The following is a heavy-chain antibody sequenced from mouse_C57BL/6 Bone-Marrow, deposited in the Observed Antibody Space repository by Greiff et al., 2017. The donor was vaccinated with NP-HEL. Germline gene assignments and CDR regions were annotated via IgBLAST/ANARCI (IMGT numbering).Heavy chain of an antibody. CDR3: TTNYGSSPWFAY. Sequence: EVQLQQSGAELVRPGASVKLSCTASGFNIKDDYMHWVKQRPEQGLEWIGWIDPENGDTEYASKFQGKATITADTSSNTAYLQLSSLTSEDTAVYYCTTNYGSSPWFAYRGQGTLVTVSA. CDR1: GFNIKDDY. CDR2: IDPENGDT. D-gene: IGHD1-1*01. V-gene: IGHV14-4*01. J-gene: IGHJ3*01.